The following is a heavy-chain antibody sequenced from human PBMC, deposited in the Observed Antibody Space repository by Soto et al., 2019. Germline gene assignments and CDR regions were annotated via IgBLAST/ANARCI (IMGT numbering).Heavy chain of an antibody. Sequence: TSETLSLTCSVSGGSISTVGHYWTWIRQPPGKGLEWIGSIYHTGSTYYSKSLRSRLTMSVDTSKSQFSLRLSSVTAADTAVYYCARATGTLRSRNCDYWGQGSLVTVSS. CDR1: GGSISTVGHY. V-gene: IGHV4-31*03. CDR2: IYHTGST. D-gene: IGHD1-1*01. J-gene: IGHJ4*02. CDR3: ARATGTLRSRNCDY.